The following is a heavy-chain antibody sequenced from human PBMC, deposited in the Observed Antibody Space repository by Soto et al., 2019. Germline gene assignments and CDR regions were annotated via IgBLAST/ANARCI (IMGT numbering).Heavy chain of an antibody. V-gene: IGHV3-33*01. CDR3: ARDGSSGWYFDY. J-gene: IGHJ4*02. D-gene: IGHD6-19*01. Sequence: QVQLVESGGGVVQPGRSLSLSCAASGFTFSTYGMHRVRQAPGKGLEWVALIWYDGSNKYYADSVKGRFTISRDDSKNTLYLQVNSLRAEDTAVYYCARDGSSGWYFDYWGQGTLVTVSS. CDR2: IWYDGSNK. CDR1: GFTFSTYG.